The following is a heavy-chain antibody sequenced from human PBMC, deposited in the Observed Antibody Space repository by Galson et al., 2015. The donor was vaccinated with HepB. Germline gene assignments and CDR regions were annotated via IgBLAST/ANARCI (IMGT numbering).Heavy chain of an antibody. V-gene: IGHV1-3*01. CDR3: ARVPIAAAAMDY. J-gene: IGHJ4*02. D-gene: IGHD6-13*01. CDR1: GYTFTSYA. CDR2: INAGNGNT. Sequence: SVKVSCKASGYTFTSYAIHWVRQAPGQRLEWMGWINAGNGNTKYSQKFQGRVTITRDTSASTAYMELSSLRSEDTAVYYCARVPIAAAAMDYWGQGTLVTVSS.